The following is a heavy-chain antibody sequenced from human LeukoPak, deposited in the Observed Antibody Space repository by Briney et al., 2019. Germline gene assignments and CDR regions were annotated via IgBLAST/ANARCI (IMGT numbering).Heavy chain of an antibody. Sequence: GGSLRLSCAASGFTFSSYWISWVRQAPGKGLEWVANIKHDGSETYYVDSVKGRFTISKDSAKNSLYLQMNSLRAEDTAVYYCARETRWELFDYWGQGTLVTVSS. CDR1: GFTFSSYW. V-gene: IGHV3-7*04. CDR2: IKHDGSET. D-gene: IGHD1-7*01. CDR3: ARETRWELFDY. J-gene: IGHJ4*02.